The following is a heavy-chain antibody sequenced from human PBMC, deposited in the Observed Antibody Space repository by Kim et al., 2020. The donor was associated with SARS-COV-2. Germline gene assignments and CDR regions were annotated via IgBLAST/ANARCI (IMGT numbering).Heavy chain of an antibody. CDR2: ISWNSGSI. CDR3: AKDIGEAWECSSTSCDSGSPDY. V-gene: IGHV3-9*01. D-gene: IGHD2-2*02. CDR1: GFTFGDYD. Sequence: GGSLRLSCAASGFTFGDYDMHWVRQAPGKGLEWVSGISWNSGSIGYADSVKGRFTISRDNAKNSLYLQMNSLRAEDTALYYCAKDIGEAWECSSTSCDSGSPDYWGQGTLVTVSS. J-gene: IGHJ4*02.